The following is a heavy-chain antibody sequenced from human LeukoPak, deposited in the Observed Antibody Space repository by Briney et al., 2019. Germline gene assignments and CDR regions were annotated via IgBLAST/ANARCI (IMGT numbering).Heavy chain of an antibody. J-gene: IGHJ3*02. CDR1: GFTFSTYW. Sequence: GGSLRLSCAASGFTFSTYWMTWVRQAPGKGLEWVADIREDGSEKYYGDSVKGRFTISRQNAKNSLFLQMNSLRVEDTAVYYCARHRSGGSQDDAFDIWGQGTMVTVSS. CDR2: IREDGSEK. D-gene: IGHD2-15*01. V-gene: IGHV3-7*01. CDR3: ARHRSGGSQDDAFDI.